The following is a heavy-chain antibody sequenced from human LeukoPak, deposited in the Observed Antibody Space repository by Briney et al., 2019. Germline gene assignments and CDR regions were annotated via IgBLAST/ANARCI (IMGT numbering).Heavy chain of an antibody. CDR1: GYSFTSYW. J-gene: IGHJ4*02. V-gene: IGHV5-51*01. CDR3: ARTPTRGSSYHHYKGGLDY. D-gene: IGHD2-15*01. Sequence: GESLKISCKGSGYSFTSYWIGWVRQMPGKGLEWMGIIYPGDSDTRYSPSFQGQVTISADKSISTAYLQWSSLKASDTAMYYCARTPTRGSSYHHYKGGLDYWGQGTLVTVSS. CDR2: IYPGDSDT.